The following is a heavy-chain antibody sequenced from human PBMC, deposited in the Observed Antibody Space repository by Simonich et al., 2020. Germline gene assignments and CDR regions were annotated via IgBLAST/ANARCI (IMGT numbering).Heavy chain of an antibody. Sequence: EVQLLESGGGLVQPGGSLRLSCAASGFTFSSYAMSWVRQARGKRRVVVSAMSSRVGRTYYADSVKGRFTISRDNSKNTLYLQMNSLRAEDTAVYYCAKDSSLVGATDWFDPWGQGTLVTVSS. CDR1: GFTFSSYA. CDR2: MSSRVGRT. CDR3: AKDSSLVGATDWFDP. D-gene: IGHD1-26*01. J-gene: IGHJ5*02. V-gene: IGHV3-23*01.